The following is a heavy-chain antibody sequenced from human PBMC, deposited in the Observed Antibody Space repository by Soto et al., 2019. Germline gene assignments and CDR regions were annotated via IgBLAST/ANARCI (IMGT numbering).Heavy chain of an antibody. D-gene: IGHD3-10*01. CDR1: GFTFSSYG. J-gene: IGHJ6*02. CDR3: AKDFAPYSSGSYYKPYYYGMDV. V-gene: IGHV3-30*18. Sequence: PGGSLRLSCAASGFTFSSYGMHWVRQAPGKGLEWVAVISYDGSNKYYADSVKGRFTISRDNSKNTLYLQMNSLRVEDTAVYYCAKDFAPYSSGSYYKPYYYGMDVWGQGTTVTVSS. CDR2: ISYDGSNK.